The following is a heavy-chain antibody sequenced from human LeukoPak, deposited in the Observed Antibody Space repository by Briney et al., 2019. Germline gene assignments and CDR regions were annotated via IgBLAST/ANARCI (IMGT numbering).Heavy chain of an antibody. CDR3: TTHFPVSTFS. D-gene: IGHD5/OR15-5a*01. J-gene: IGHJ5*02. V-gene: IGHV3-73*01. Sequence: PGGSLRLSCAASGFTFSGSAMHWVRQASGKGLEWVGRIRSKANSYATAYAASVKGMFTISRNDSKNTRYTQMNTLKTVYPPGHYGTTHFPVSTFSWGQGTLATVSS. CDR2: IRSKANSYAT. CDR1: GFTFSGSA.